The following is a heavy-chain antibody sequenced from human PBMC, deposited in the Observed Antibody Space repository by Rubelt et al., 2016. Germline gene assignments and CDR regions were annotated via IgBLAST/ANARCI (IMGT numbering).Heavy chain of an antibody. CDR1: GFTFSSYS. Sequence: EVQLVESGGGLVQPGRSLRLSCAASGFTFSSYSMNWVRQAPGKGLEWVSYISSSSSTIYYADSVKGRFTIARDNAKNALYLQMNSLRDEDTAVYYCAGEVDGYWGQGTLVTVSS. D-gene: IGHD5-12*01. CDR2: ISSSSSTI. CDR3: AGEVDGY. J-gene: IGHJ4*02. V-gene: IGHV3-48*02.